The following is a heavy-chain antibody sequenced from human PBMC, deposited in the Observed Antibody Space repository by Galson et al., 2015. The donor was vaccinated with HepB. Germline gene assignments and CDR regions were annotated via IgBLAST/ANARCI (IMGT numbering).Heavy chain of an antibody. D-gene: IGHD6-6*01. V-gene: IGHV3-30-3*02. CDR1: GFTFSTYA. Sequence: SLRLSCAASGFTFSTYAMHWVRQAPGKGLEWVALISFDSTNIHYADSVKGRFTISRDNSKNTLYLQMKSLRPEDTAVYYCAKYSSSSNYYYGMDVWGQGTTVTVSS. CDR3: AKYSSSSNYYYGMDV. CDR2: ISFDSTNI. J-gene: IGHJ6*02.